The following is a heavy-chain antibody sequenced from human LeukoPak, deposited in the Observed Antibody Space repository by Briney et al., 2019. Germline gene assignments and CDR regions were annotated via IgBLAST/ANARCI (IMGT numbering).Heavy chain of an antibody. J-gene: IGHJ4*02. CDR2: IYHGGST. CDR1: GGSISSSNW. V-gene: IGHV4-4*02. CDR3: AREEATARDFDY. D-gene: IGHD5-12*01. Sequence: SETLSLTCAVSGGSISSSNWWSWVRQPPGKGLEWIGEIYHGGSTNYNPSLKSRVTISVDKSKNQFSLKLSSVTAADTAVYYCAREEATARDFDYWGQGTLVTVSS.